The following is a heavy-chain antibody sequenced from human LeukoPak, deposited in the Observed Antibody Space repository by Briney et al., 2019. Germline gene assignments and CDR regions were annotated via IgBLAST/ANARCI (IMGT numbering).Heavy chain of an antibody. V-gene: IGHV3-23*01. CDR1: GFTFSSSA. J-gene: IGHJ4*02. Sequence: GGSLRLSCAASGFTFSSSAMSWVRQAPGKWLEWVSAIGGSGGDTYYGDSVKGRFTISRDNSKSTLYLQMNGLRAEDTAVYYCAKCGGNRGPLYYFDYWGQGTLVTVSS. CDR2: IGGSGGDT. CDR3: AKCGGNRGPLYYFDY. D-gene: IGHD4-23*01.